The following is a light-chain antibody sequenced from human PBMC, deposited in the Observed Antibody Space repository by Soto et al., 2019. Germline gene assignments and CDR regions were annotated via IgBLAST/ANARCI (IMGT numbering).Light chain of an antibody. J-gene: IGKJ1*01. V-gene: IGKV1-5*01. CDR1: QSLSGW. Sequence: IQMPQSPSTLSASVGDRVTITCRASQSLSGWLAWYQQKPGKAPNLLIYDTSTLKSGVPSRFSGSGSGTDFTLTISSLQPEDLATYYCQQYNSYSRTFGQGTKVDIK. CDR3: QQYNSYSRT. CDR2: DTS.